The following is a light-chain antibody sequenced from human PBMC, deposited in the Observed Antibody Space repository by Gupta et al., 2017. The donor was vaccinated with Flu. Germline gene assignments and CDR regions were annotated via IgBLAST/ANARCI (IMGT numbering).Light chain of an antibody. J-gene: IGKJ1*01. CDR3: QHRSYCPQT. CDR2: TES. CDR1: QSVSGY. Sequence: EIVLTQSPVTLSFSPGERAILSCRASQSVSGYLVWYQQKPGQSPRLLMYTESNRATGIPARFSGSGSGTEFTLTISSLEPEDFAVYYCQHRSYCPQTSGQGTKVEI. V-gene: IGKV3-11*01.